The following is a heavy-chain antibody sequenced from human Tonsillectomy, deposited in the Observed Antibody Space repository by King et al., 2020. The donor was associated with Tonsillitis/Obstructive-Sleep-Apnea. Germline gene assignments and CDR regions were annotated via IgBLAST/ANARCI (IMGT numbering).Heavy chain of an antibody. CDR1: GGSISSSSYY. J-gene: IGHJ4*02. V-gene: IGHV4-39*01. D-gene: IGHD3-10*01. CDR3: ARNYYGSGSFFDY. Sequence: QLQESGPGLVKPSETLSLTCTVSGGSISSSSYYWGWIRQPPGKGLEWIGSIYYSGSTYYNPSLKSRVTISVDTSKNKFSLKLSSVTAADTAVYYCARNYYGSGSFFDYWGQGTLVTVSS. CDR2: IYYSGST.